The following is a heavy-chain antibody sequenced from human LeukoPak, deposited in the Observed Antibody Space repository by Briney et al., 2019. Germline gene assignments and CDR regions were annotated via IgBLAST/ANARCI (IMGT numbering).Heavy chain of an antibody. V-gene: IGHV6-1*01. CDR3: ARDPVGGSTIFDY. J-gene: IGHJ4*02. CDR1: GDSFSSNSDA. D-gene: IGHD1-26*01. Sequence: SQTLSLTCAISGDSFSSNSDAWNWIRQSPSRGLEWLGRTYYRSKWYHDYAVAVKSRISINPDTSKNQFSLQLSSVTPEDTAVYYCARDPVGGSTIFDYWGQGTLVTVSS. CDR2: TYYRSKWYH.